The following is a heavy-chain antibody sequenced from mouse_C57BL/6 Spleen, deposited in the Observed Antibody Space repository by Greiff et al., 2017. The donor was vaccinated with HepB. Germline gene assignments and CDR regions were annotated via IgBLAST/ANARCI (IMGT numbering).Heavy chain of an antibody. J-gene: IGHJ3*01. CDR2: IYPGSGST. Sequence: QVQLQQPGAELVKPGASVKMSCKASGYTFTSYWITWVKQRPGQGLEWLGDIYPGSGSTNYNEKFKSKATLTVDTSSSTAYMQLSSLTSEDSAVYYCARDSSGSAWFAYWGQGTLVTVSA. V-gene: IGHV1-55*01. CDR1: GYTFTSYW. CDR3: ARDSSGSAWFAY. D-gene: IGHD3-2*02.